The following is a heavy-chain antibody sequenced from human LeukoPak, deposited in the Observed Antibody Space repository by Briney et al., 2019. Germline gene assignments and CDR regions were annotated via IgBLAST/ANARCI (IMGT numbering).Heavy chain of an antibody. D-gene: IGHD3-10*01. V-gene: IGHV1-2*02. Sequence: ASVKVSCKASEYTVTGYCMDWGRQPPGQGLKWMGWINPNSGGTNYAQKFQGRVTMTRDTSISTAYMELSRLRSDDTAVYYCARVSYYYGSGSYKDAFDIWGRGTMVTVSS. CDR1: EYTVTGYC. CDR2: INPNSGGT. J-gene: IGHJ3*02. CDR3: ARVSYYYGSGSYKDAFDI.